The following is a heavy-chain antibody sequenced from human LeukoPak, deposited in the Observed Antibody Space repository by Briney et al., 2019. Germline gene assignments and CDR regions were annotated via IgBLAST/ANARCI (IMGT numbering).Heavy chain of an antibody. V-gene: IGHV1-2*02. Sequence: GASVTDSCKASGYTFTGYYMHWVRQPPGQGLEWMGWINPNSGGTNYAQKLQGRVTMTRDTSISIAYMELSRLRSDDTAVYYCAMVPAAMAYYYGMDVWGQGTTVTVSS. D-gene: IGHD2-2*01. CDR1: GYTFTGYY. CDR3: AMVPAAMAYYYGMDV. CDR2: INPNSGGT. J-gene: IGHJ6*02.